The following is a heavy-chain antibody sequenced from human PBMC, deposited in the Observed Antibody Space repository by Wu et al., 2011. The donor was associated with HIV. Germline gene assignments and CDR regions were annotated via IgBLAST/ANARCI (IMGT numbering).Heavy chain of an antibody. CDR2: INTQNAKT. CDR1: GYTFTGYY. J-gene: IGHJ5*02. Sequence: AEVKKPGASVKVSCKASGYTFTGYYMHWVRQAPGQGLEWMGGINTQNAKTNYARRFRGRVTMTSDISTSTVYMELKSLKVDDTAVYFCARELDLSWFGDPWGQGTLVTVS. V-gene: IGHV1-2*02. CDR3: ARELDLSWFGDP. D-gene: IGHD1-1*01.